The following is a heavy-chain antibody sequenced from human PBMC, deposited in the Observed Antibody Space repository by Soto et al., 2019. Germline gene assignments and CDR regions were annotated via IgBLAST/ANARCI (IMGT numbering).Heavy chain of an antibody. CDR1: GYSFTRYW. Sequence: GASLKPSRKGSGYSFTRYWIGRVQQTPGKGLEWMGIIYPGDSDTRYSPSLQGQVTISADKSISTAYLQWSSLKASDTAMYYCARHIGHTKVAAPGGDAFDSWAPGTVLTVSS. CDR2: IYPGDSDT. D-gene: IGHD2-15*01. V-gene: IGHV5-51*07. CDR3: ARHIGHTKVAAPGGDAFDS. J-gene: IGHJ3*02.